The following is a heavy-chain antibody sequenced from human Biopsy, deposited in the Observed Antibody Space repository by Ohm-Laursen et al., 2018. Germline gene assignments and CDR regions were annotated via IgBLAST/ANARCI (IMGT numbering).Heavy chain of an antibody. D-gene: IGHD5-12*01. V-gene: IGHV4-38-2*02. CDR2: IYYDGIT. CDR3: ARVAGGYAYYYGMDV. CDR1: GYSVTNDYY. Sequence: SETLSLTCPVSGYSVTNDYYWGWIRQPPEKGLEWIGNIYYDGITYYNPSLKSRVAMSVDTSKNQFSLRLTSVTAADTAVYYCARVAGGYAYYYGMDVWGQGTTVIVSS. J-gene: IGHJ6*02.